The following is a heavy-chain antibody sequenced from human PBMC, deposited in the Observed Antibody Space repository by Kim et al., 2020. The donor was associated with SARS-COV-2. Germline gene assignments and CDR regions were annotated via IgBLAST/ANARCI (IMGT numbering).Heavy chain of an antibody. V-gene: IGHV3-23*01. Sequence: GGSLRLSCAASGFTFSSYAMNWVRQAPGKGLEWVSAISISGGSTYYADSVEGRFTISRDNSKNTLYLQMNSLRAEATAVYYCAKDQDSGIIMEVAGRYFDCGAQGPLVTVST. CDR3: AKDQDSGIIMEVAGRYFDC. CDR2: ISISGGST. CDR1: GFTFSSYA. J-gene: IGHJ4*02. D-gene: IGHD3-22*01.